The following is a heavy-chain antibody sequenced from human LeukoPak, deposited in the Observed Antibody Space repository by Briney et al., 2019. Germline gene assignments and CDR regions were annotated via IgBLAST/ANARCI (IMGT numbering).Heavy chain of an antibody. D-gene: IGHD3-22*01. Sequence: TGGSLRLSCAASGFTFSSYSMNWIRQAPGKGLEWVSSISSSSSYIYYADSVKGRFTISRDNAKNSLYLQMNSLRAEDTAVYYCARVTYYYDSSGSPYYMDVWGKGTTVTISS. CDR2: ISSSSSYI. CDR1: GFTFSSYS. V-gene: IGHV3-21*01. CDR3: ARVTYYYDSSGSPYYMDV. J-gene: IGHJ6*03.